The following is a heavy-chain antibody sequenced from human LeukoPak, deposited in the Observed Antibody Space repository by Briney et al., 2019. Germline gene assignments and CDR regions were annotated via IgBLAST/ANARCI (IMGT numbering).Heavy chain of an antibody. CDR2: VHLSGRT. Sequence: SETLSLTCAVYGGSFSSYYWSWTRQPPGKGLEWIGEVHLSGRTNYNPSLESRVTMSVDMSENHISLKLTSVTAADTAVYYCAREGGPYRPLDYSGQGTLVTVSS. CDR1: GGSFSSYY. CDR3: AREGGPYRPLDY. J-gene: IGHJ4*02. V-gene: IGHV4-34*10.